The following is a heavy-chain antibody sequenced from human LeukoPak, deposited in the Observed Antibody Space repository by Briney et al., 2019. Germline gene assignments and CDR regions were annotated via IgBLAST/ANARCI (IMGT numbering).Heavy chain of an antibody. D-gene: IGHD1-26*01. J-gene: IGHJ4*02. CDR2: LRGTGDTT. V-gene: IGHV3-23*01. CDR1: GFTFSNYA. CDR3: AKAPFRRNSIVKASGRPYYFDY. Sequence: GGSLRLSCAASGFTFSNYAMSWVRQAPGKGLEWVSGLRGTGDTTYYGDSVKGRFTISRDNSKDTLFLQMNSLRAEDTAVYYCAKAPFRRNSIVKASGRPYYFDYWGQGTLVTVSS.